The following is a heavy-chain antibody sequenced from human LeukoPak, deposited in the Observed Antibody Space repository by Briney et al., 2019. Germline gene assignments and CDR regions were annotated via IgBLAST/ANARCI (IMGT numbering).Heavy chain of an antibody. CDR1: GFTFSSYA. V-gene: IGHV3-23*01. CDR2: ISTSGGST. D-gene: IGHD2-21*02. Sequence: GGSLRLSCAASGFTFSSYAMSWVRQAPAKGLEWVSSISTSGGSTYYADSVKGRFTISRDNSKNTLLLQTNSLRAEDMAVYYCAKATTASPRNFDYWGQGTLVTVSS. J-gene: IGHJ4*02. CDR3: AKATTASPRNFDY.